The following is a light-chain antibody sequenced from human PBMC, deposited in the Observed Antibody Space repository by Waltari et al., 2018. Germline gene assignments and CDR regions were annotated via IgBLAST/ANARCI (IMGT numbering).Light chain of an antibody. V-gene: IGLV1-47*01. Sequence: QSVLTQPPSASGTPGQRVTISCSGSRSNIGSNYVYWYQQLPGTAPKLLIYRNNPRPSGVPDRFSGSKSGTSASLAISGLRSEDDADYYCAAWDDSLSGRVFGGGTKVTVL. CDR2: RNN. CDR3: AAWDDSLSGRV. J-gene: IGLJ3*02. CDR1: RSNIGSNY.